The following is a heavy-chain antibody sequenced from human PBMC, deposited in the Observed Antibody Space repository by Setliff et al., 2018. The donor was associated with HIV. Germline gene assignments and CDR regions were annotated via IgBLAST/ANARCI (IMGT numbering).Heavy chain of an antibody. CDR3: ARRAYYDFWSGFYLSIANRFDS. J-gene: IGHJ5*01. CDR2: INHSGAT. D-gene: IGHD3-3*01. V-gene: IGHV4-34*01. Sequence: TSETLSLTCAVYGGSFSGYYWSWIRQPPGKGLEWIGEINHSGATFYNPSLRSRVTTSEDTSKNQFSLRLSSVTAADTAVYYCARRAYYDFWSGFYLSIANRFDSWGQGILVTVSS. CDR1: GGSFSGYY.